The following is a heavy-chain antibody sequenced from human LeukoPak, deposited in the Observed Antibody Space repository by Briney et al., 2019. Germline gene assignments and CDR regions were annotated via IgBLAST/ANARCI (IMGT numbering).Heavy chain of an antibody. CDR1: GGSITNYY. V-gene: IGHV4-59*08. Sequence: PSETLSLTCTVSGGSITNYYWSWIRQPLGKGLEWIGYIYYSGNTNYNPSLKSRVTISVDTYKNQFSLRLSSVTAADTAVYYCARQRYSGSYYFDYWGQGTLVTVS. CDR2: IYYSGNT. J-gene: IGHJ4*02. D-gene: IGHD1-26*01. CDR3: ARQRYSGSYYFDY.